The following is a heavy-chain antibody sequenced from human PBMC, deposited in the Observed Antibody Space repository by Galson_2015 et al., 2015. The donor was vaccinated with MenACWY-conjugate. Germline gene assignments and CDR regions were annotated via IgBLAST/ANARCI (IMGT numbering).Heavy chain of an antibody. Sequence: SLRLSCAASGFTFSSDGMHWVRQAPGKGLEWVAFIRYDGSKKYYADSVKGRFTISRDNSKNTLSLQMDSLRAEDTAVYYCAKDAGADYYYDTSCFDYWGQGTLVTVPS. J-gene: IGHJ4*02. CDR2: IRYDGSKK. CDR1: GFTFSSDG. CDR3: AKDAGADYYYDTSCFDY. V-gene: IGHV3-30*02. D-gene: IGHD3-22*01.